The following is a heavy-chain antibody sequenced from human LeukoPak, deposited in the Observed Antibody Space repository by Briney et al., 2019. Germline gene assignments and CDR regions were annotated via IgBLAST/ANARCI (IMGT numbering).Heavy chain of an antibody. CDR3: AKGSKAVLFTRDHYMDV. V-gene: IGHV3-30*02. J-gene: IGHJ6*03. D-gene: IGHD6-19*01. Sequence: GGSLRLSCAASGFTFSSYGMHWARQAPGKGLEWVAFIRYDGSNKYYADSVRGRFTISRDNSKNTLYLHMNSLRAEDTAVYFCAKGSKAVLFTRDHYMDVWGKGTTVTISS. CDR2: IRYDGSNK. CDR1: GFTFSSYG.